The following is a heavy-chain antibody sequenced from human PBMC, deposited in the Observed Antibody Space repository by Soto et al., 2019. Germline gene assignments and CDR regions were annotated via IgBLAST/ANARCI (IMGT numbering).Heavy chain of an antibody. V-gene: IGHV3-23*01. CDR2: IGGTGDRT. CDR3: AKYVALMVYAGGNYFDY. D-gene: IGHD2-8*01. CDR1: GFTFSKFG. J-gene: IGHJ4*02. Sequence: EVLLLESGGDLVQPGGSLTLSCAASGFTFSKFGMSWVRQAPGKGLEWVSAIGGTGDRTYYADSVKGRFTISRDNSRNTLYLQMNSLRAEDTAVYFCAKYVALMVYAGGNYFDYWGQGTLLTVSS.